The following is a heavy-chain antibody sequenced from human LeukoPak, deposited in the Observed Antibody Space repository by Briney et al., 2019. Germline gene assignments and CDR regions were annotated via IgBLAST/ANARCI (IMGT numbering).Heavy chain of an antibody. D-gene: IGHD1-1*01. J-gene: IGHJ5*02. CDR3: AKDPVGQQLESNWFDP. V-gene: IGHV1-8*01. Sequence: ASVKVSCKASGYTFTSYDINWVRQATGQGLEWMGWMNPNSGNTGYAQKFQGRVTMTRNTSISTAYMELNSLRSEDTAVYYCAKDPVGQQLESNWFDPWGQGTLVTVSS. CDR2: MNPNSGNT. CDR1: GYTFTSYD.